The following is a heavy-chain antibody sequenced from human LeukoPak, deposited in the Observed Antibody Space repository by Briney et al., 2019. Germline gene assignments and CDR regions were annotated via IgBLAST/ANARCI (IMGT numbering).Heavy chain of an antibody. D-gene: IGHD5-24*01. V-gene: IGHV3-53*01. CDR3: ARAGDGYKPYYYYYGMDV. Sequence: GGSLRLSCAASGFTVSSNYMTWVRQAPGKGLKWVSFIYSGGSTYYADSVKGRFTISRDNSKNTLYLQMNSLRAEDTAVYYCARAGDGYKPYYYYYGMDVWGQGTTVTVSS. CDR1: GFTVSSNY. CDR2: IYSGGST. J-gene: IGHJ6*02.